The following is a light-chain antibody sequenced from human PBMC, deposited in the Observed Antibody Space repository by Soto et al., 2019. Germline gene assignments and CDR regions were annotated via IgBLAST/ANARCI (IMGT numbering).Light chain of an antibody. CDR1: QNLVNSDGNTY. Sequence: DIVLTQTPLSSPVTLGQPASISCRSSQNLVNSDGNTYLSWVQQRTGQTPRLLIYQISNRFSGVPDRFTGSGAGTDFTLTIIRVEPEDVGIYSCVQFSHFPRTFGQGTTVEIK. CDR3: VQFSHFPRT. V-gene: IGKV2-24*01. CDR2: QIS. J-gene: IGKJ1*01.